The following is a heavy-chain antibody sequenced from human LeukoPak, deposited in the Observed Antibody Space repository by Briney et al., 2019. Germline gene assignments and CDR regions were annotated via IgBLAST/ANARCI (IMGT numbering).Heavy chain of an antibody. V-gene: IGHV4-30-4*08. Sequence: PSETLSLTCTVSGGSISSGDYYWSWIRQPPGKGLEWIGYIYYSGSTYYNPSLKSRVTISVDTSKNQFSLKLSSVTAADTAVYYCARGRGGPGAAGRSGSDYWGQGTLVTVSS. J-gene: IGHJ4*02. CDR2: IYYSGST. CDR3: ARGRGGPGAAGRSGSDY. D-gene: IGHD6-19*01. CDR1: GGSISSGDYY.